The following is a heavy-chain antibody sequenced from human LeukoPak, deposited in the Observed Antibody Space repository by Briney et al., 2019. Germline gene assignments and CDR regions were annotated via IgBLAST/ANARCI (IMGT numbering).Heavy chain of an antibody. D-gene: IGHD1-26*01. J-gene: IGHJ4*02. V-gene: IGHV2-5*01. Sequence: SGPTLVNPTQTLTLTCTFSGFSLTTSGVGVGWIRQPPGRALEWLALIYWNDDKRYSPSLKTRLTITKDTSKNQVVLAMTNMDPVDTATYYYAHILQRRYSGSFFDYWGQGTLVPVSS. CDR1: GFSLTTSGVG. CDR2: IYWNDDK. CDR3: AHILQRRYSGSFFDY.